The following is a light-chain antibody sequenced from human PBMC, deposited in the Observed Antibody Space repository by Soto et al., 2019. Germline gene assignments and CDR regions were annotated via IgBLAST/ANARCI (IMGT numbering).Light chain of an antibody. CDR3: QQYGSLPRT. J-gene: IGKJ1*01. V-gene: IGKV3-20*01. CDR1: QSVSRNY. Sequence: EIVLTQSAGTLSLSPGERATLPCRASQSVSRNYLAWYQQKPGQAPRLLIYGASSRATGIPDRFSGSGSGTDFTLTISRLEPEDFAVYYCQQYGSLPRTFGQGTKVDIK. CDR2: GAS.